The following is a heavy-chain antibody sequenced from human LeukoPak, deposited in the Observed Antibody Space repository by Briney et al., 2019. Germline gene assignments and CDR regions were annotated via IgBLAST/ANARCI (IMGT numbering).Heavy chain of an antibody. CDR1: GDSFSSNTTA. D-gene: IGHD5-24*01. V-gene: IGHV6-1*01. J-gene: IGHJ3*01. Sequence: SQTLSLTCAISGDSFSSNTTACNWIRQSPSRGLEWLGRTYYRSKWYNDYAISVKSRITINPDTSKNHFSLQLNSVTAEDTAVYYCVRGGQGDGYSADEAFDFRGQGTVVTVSS. CDR2: TYYRSKWYN. CDR3: VRGGQGDGYSADEAFDF.